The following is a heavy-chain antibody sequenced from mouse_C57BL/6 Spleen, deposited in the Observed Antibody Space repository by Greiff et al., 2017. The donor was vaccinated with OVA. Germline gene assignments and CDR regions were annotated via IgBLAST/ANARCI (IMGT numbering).Heavy chain of an antibody. CDR3: ARDVSREYYFDY. CDR1: GFTFSSYA. CDR2: ISDGGSYT. Sequence: EVQLVESGGGLVKPGGSLKLSCAASGFTFSSYAMSWVRQTPEKRLEWVATISDGGSYTYYPDNVKGRFTISRDNAKNNLYLQMSHLKSEDTAMYYCARDVSREYYFDYWGQGTTLTVSS. V-gene: IGHV5-4*01. J-gene: IGHJ2*01.